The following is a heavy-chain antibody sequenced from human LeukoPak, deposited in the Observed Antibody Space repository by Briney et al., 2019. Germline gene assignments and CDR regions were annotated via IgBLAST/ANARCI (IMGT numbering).Heavy chain of an antibody. D-gene: IGHD6-19*01. V-gene: IGHV3-11*04. Sequence: GTLSLTCTVSGGSISSYYWSWIRQPPGKGLEWLSYISSSGGTIHYVDSVKGRFTISRDNAKNSLFLQMNSLRAEDTAVYYCASGVHYSSGWIDIWGQGTMVTVSS. CDR2: ISSSGGTI. CDR3: ASGVHYSSGWIDI. CDR1: GGSISSYY. J-gene: IGHJ3*02.